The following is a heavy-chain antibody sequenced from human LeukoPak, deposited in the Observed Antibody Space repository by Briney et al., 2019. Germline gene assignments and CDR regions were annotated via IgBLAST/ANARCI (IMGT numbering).Heavy chain of an antibody. CDR2: ISWNSGNI. CDR1: GFTFDDYA. D-gene: IGHD6-13*01. Sequence: PGGSLRLSCAASGFTFDDYAMHWVRQAPGKGLEWASGISWNSGNIGYADSVKGRFTISRDNAKNSLYLQMNSLRAEDTALYYCAKGGIHRGYYYYYMDVWGKGTTVTISS. CDR3: AKGGIHRGYYYYYMDV. V-gene: IGHV3-9*01. J-gene: IGHJ6*03.